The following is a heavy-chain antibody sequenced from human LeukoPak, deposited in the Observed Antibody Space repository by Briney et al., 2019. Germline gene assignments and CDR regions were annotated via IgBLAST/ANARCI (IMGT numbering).Heavy chain of an antibody. V-gene: IGHV1-46*01. CDR1: GGTFSSYA. Sequence: ASVKVSCKASGGTFSSYAISWVRQAPGQGLEWMGIINPSGGSTSYAQKFQGRVTMSTDTSTSTAYMELRSLRFDDTAIYYCAKDWHILTGRNCFDPWGQGTLVTVSS. CDR3: AKDWHILTGRNCFDP. D-gene: IGHD3-9*01. CDR2: INPSGGST. J-gene: IGHJ5*02.